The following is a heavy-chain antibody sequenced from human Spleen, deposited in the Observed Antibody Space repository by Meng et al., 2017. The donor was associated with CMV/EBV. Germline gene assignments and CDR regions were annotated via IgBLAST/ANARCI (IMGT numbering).Heavy chain of an antibody. V-gene: IGHV4-39*07. Sequence: GSLRLSCTVSGGSISSEGYYWGWIRQPPGKGLEWIGSIYYSGSTYYNPSLKSRVTISVDTSKNQFSLKLRSVTAADTAVYNCAGGHDYGDYVVSDYWGQGTLVTVSS. CDR2: IYYSGST. CDR3: AGGHDYGDYVVSDY. CDR1: GGSISSEGYY. J-gene: IGHJ4*02. D-gene: IGHD4-17*01.